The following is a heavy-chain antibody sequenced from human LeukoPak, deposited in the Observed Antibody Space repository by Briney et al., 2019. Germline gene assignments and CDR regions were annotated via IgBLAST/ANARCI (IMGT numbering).Heavy chain of an antibody. J-gene: IGHJ4*02. CDR1: GGSISSGSYY. CDR3: ARDSSSWYGHDY. CDR2: IYTSGST. V-gene: IGHV4-61*02. Sequence: SETLSLTCTVSGGSISSGSYYWSWIRQPAGKGLEWIGRIYTSGSTNYNPSLKSRVTISVDTSKNQFSLKLSSVAAADTAVYYCARDSSSWYGHDYWGQGTLVTVSS. D-gene: IGHD6-13*01.